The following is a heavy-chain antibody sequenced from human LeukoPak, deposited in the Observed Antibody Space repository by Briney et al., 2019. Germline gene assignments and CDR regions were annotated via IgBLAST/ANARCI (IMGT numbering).Heavy chain of an antibody. Sequence: SETLSLTCTVSGGSISSGGYYWSWIRQHPGKGLEWTGYIYYSGSTYYNPSLKSRVTISVDTSKNQFSLKLSSVTAADTAVYYCARARIPSGYDSGPYYFDYWGQGTLVTVSS. V-gene: IGHV4-31*03. D-gene: IGHD5-12*01. CDR3: ARARIPSGYDSGPYYFDY. CDR2: IYYSGST. J-gene: IGHJ4*02. CDR1: GGSISSGGYY.